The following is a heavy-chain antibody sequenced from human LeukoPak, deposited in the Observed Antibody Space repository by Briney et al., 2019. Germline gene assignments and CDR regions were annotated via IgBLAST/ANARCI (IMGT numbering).Heavy chain of an antibody. CDR2: IIPIFGTA. D-gene: IGHD5-12*01. Sequence: GASVNVSCKASGYTFTSCGISWVRQAPGQGLEWMGGIIPIFGTANYAQKFQGRVTITADESTSTAYMELSSLRSEDTAVYYCARDTATGDYWGQGTLVTVSS. CDR1: GYTFTSCG. V-gene: IGHV1-69*13. CDR3: ARDTATGDY. J-gene: IGHJ4*02.